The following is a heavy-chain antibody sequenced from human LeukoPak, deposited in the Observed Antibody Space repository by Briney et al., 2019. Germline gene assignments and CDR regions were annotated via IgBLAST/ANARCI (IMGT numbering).Heavy chain of an antibody. CDR2: ISSSGGST. CDR1: GFTFGNYA. V-gene: IGHV3-23*01. D-gene: IGHD5-18*01. CDR3: AKDKGYSYGWNSDY. Sequence: QAGGSLRLSCAASGFTFGNYAMSWVRRAPGKGLEWVSSISSSGGSTYYADSVKGRFTISRDNSKDTLYLQMNSLRAEDTAVYYCAKDKGYSYGWNSDYWGQGTLVTVSS. J-gene: IGHJ4*02.